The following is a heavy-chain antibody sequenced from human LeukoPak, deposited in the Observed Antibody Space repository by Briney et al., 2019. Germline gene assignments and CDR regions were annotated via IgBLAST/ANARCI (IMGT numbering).Heavy chain of an antibody. CDR2: INSDGSST. J-gene: IGHJ4*02. CDR3: AREPRKYGDYVCYFDY. Sequence: GGSLRLSCAASGFTFSSYWMHWVRQAPGKGLVWVSRINSDGSSTSYADSVKGRFTISRDNAKNTLYLRMNSLRAEDTAVYYCAREPRKYGDYVCYFDYWGQGTLVTVSS. V-gene: IGHV3-74*01. D-gene: IGHD4-17*01. CDR1: GFTFSSYW.